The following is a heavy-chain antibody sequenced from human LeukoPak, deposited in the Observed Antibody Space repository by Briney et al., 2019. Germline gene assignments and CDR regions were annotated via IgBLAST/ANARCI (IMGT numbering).Heavy chain of an antibody. J-gene: IGHJ4*02. D-gene: IGHD6-13*01. V-gene: IGHV4-34*01. CDR1: GGSFSGYY. Sequence: SETLSLTCAVYGGSFSGYYWSWIRQPPGKGLEWIGEINHSGSTNYNPSLKSRVTISVDTSKNQFSLKLSSVTAADTAVYYCARVGRGIAAAADYWGQGTLVTISS. CDR2: INHSGST. CDR3: ARVGRGIAAAADY.